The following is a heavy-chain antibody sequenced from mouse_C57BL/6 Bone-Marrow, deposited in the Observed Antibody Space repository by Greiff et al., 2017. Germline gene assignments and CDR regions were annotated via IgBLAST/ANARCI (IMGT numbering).Heavy chain of an antibody. CDR3: ARDGSSFWYFDV. Sequence: QVQLQQPGAELVKPGASVKLSCKASGYTFTSYWMQWVKQRPGQGLEWIGEIDPSDSYTNYNQKFKGKATLTVDTSSSTAYMQLSSLTSEVSAVYYCARDGSSFWYFDVWGTGTTVTVSS. CDR1: GYTFTSYW. CDR2: IDPSDSYT. D-gene: IGHD1-1*01. J-gene: IGHJ1*03. V-gene: IGHV1-50*01.